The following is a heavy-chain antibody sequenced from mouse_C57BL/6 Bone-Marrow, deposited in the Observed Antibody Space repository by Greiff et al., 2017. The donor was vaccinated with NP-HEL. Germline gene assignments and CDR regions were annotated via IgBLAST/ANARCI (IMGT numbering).Heavy chain of an antibody. Sequence: QVQLQQSGAELVRPGASVKLSCKASGYTFTDYYINWVKQRPGQGLEWIARIYPGSGNTYYNEKFKGKATLTAEKSPSTAYMQLSSLTSEDSAVYFCARSSGPDYWGQGTTLTVSS. D-gene: IGHD1-3*01. J-gene: IGHJ2*01. CDR3: ARSSGPDY. CDR1: GYTFTDYY. CDR2: IYPGSGNT. V-gene: IGHV1-76*01.